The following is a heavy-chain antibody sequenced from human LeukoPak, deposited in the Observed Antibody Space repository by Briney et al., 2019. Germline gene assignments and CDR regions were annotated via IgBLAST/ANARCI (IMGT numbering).Heavy chain of an antibody. V-gene: IGHV1-8*01. CDR3: ARTGVGYCTNGVCYEVDY. CDR1: GYTFTSYD. J-gene: IGHJ4*02. Sequence: ASVKVSCKASGYTFTSYDINWVRQATGQGLEWMGWMNPNSGNTGYAQKFQGRVTMTRNTSISISYMELSSLRSEDTAVYYCARTGVGYCTNGVCYEVDYWGQGTLVTVSS. D-gene: IGHD2-8*01. CDR2: MNPNSGNT.